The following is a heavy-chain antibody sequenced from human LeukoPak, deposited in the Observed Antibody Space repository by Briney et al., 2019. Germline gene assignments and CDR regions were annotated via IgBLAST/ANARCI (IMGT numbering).Heavy chain of an antibody. CDR1: GGSISSGSYY. V-gene: IGHV4-61*02. CDR3: ARDSDYDFWSGYYAPFDY. D-gene: IGHD3-3*01. J-gene: IGHJ4*02. CDR2: IYTSGST. Sequence: SETLSLTCTVSGGSISSGSYYWRWIRQPAGKGLEWIGRIYTSGSTNYNPSLKSRVTISVDTSRNQFSLKLSSVTAADTAVYYCARDSDYDFWSGYYAPFDYWGQGTLVTVSS.